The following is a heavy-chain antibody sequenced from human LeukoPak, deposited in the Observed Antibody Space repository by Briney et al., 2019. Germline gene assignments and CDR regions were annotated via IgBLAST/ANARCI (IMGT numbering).Heavy chain of an antibody. CDR1: GYTFTGYH. CDR3: ARRGSTGWHLKWVFDF. D-gene: IGHD3-16*01. V-gene: IGHV1-2*06. J-gene: IGHJ4*02. CDR2: INPKSGDT. Sequence: GASVKVSCKASGYTFTGYHIHWVRQAPGQGLEWMGRINPKSGDTNYAQKFQGRVTMTRDTSISTAYMELSSLKSDDTAVFYCARRGSTGWHLKWVFDFWGRGTLVTVSS.